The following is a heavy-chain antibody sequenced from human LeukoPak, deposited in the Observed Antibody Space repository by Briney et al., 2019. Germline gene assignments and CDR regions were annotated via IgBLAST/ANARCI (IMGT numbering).Heavy chain of an antibody. D-gene: IGHD3-22*01. CDR1: GGTFNSYA. CDR3: ARAATMIVVVAPFDP. V-gene: IGHV1-69*01. CDR2: IIPIFGTA. Sequence: SVKVSCKASGGTFNSYAISWVRQAPGQGLEWMGGIIPIFGTANYAQKFQGRVTITADESTSTAYMELSSLRSEDTAVYYCARAATMIVVVAPFDPWGQGTLVTVSS. J-gene: IGHJ5*02.